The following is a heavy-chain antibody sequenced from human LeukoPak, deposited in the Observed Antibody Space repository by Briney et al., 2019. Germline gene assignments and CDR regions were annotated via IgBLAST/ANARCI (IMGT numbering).Heavy chain of an antibody. Sequence: GGSLRLSCAASGFTFSSYAMHWVRQAPGKRLEWVAVISYDGSNKYYADSVKGRFTISRDNSKNTLYLQMNSLRAEDTAVYYCARDQLAAAGGYYFDYWGQGTLVTVSS. CDR2: ISYDGSNK. V-gene: IGHV3-30-3*01. D-gene: IGHD6-13*01. CDR3: ARDQLAAAGGYYFDY. J-gene: IGHJ4*02. CDR1: GFTFSSYA.